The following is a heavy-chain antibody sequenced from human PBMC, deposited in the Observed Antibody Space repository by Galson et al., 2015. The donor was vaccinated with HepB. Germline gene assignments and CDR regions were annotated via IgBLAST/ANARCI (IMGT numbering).Heavy chain of an antibody. Sequence: SLRLSCAASGFTFNTYAMNWVRPAPGKGLEWVSAIRASGISPYYAASVRGRFTTSRDNSKNTLYLQMDIVEAEVTAIYYCAKDGTHYDYGDSGFDSWGQGALVSVST. D-gene: IGHD4-17*01. J-gene: IGHJ4*02. CDR2: IRASGISP. CDR1: GFTFNTYA. V-gene: IGHV3-23*01. CDR3: AKDGTHYDYGDSGFDS.